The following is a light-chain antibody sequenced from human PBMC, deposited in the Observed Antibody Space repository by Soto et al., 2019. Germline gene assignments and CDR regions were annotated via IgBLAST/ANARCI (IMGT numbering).Light chain of an antibody. CDR1: QTISNY. Sequence: EVVLTQSPATLSLSPGDRATLSCRASQTISNYLAWYQQKLGQAPRLLISDASNRATGIPARFSGSGSGTDFTLTISSLEPEDFAVYYCQQRSDWPSFGQGTQLEIK. CDR3: QQRSDWPS. J-gene: IGKJ2*01. V-gene: IGKV3-11*01. CDR2: DAS.